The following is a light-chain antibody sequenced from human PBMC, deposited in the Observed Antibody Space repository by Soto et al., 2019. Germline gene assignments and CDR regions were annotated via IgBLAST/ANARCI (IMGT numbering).Light chain of an antibody. V-gene: IGKV3-20*01. CDR3: QQYGSSRT. J-gene: IGKJ1*01. CDR2: GAS. CDR1: QSVSSSY. Sequence: EIVFTQSPSTLSLSPGERVTLSCRASQSVSSSYLAWYQQKPGQAPRLLIYGASSRATGIPDRFSGSGSGTDFTLTISRLEPEDFAVYYCQQYGSSRTFGQGTKVDIK.